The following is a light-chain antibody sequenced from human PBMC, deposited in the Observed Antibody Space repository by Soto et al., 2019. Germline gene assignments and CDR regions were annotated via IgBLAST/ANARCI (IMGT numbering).Light chain of an antibody. V-gene: IGLV1-47*01. CDR2: RND. Sequence: QSVLTQPPSASGTPGQRVTISCSGSRSGIGSNYVYWYQHLPGMAPKLLIYRNDQRPSGVPDRISGSRSGTSASLAIIGLRSEDEADYYCASWDDTLSVPIFGGGTKLTVL. J-gene: IGLJ2*01. CDR1: RSGIGSNY. CDR3: ASWDDTLSVPI.